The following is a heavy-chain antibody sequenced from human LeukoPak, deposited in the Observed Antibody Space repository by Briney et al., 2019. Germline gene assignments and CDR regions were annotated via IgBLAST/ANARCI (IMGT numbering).Heavy chain of an antibody. CDR2: IRSRANSYAT. CDR1: GFTFSGSA. CDR3: TRQGAGTTENFDY. Sequence: GGSLRLSCAASGFTFSGSAMHWVRQASGKGLEWVGRIRSRANSYATAYAASVKGRFTISRDDSKNTAYLQMNSLKTEDTAVYYCTRQGAGTTENFDYWGQGTLVTVSS. D-gene: IGHD1-1*01. V-gene: IGHV3-73*01. J-gene: IGHJ4*02.